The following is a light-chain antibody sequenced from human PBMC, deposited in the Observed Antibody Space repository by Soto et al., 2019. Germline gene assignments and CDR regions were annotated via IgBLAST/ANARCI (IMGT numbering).Light chain of an antibody. Sequence: QSVLTQPPSVSATPGQKVTISCSGSSSNIGNNYVSWYQHLPGTAPKLLIYDNNLRPSGIPDRFSGSKSGTSATLGIAGLQTGDEADYYCGTWDSSLSAVLSGGGTKLTVL. CDR3: GTWDSSLSAVL. CDR2: DNN. CDR1: SSNIGNNY. J-gene: IGLJ2*01. V-gene: IGLV1-51*01.